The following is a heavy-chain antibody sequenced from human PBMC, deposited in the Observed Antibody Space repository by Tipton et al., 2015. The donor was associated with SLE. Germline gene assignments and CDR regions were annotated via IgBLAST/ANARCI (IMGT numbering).Heavy chain of an antibody. CDR3: ACYDPPYAFDI. D-gene: IGHD5-12*01. V-gene: IGHV4-31*03. J-gene: IGHJ3*02. CDR2: IDYSGNT. Sequence: TLSLTCTVSGAYIDRGAYYWSGVRQHPGKGLERIGNIDYSGNTYLSPSLQSRVAISLDTSKNQFSLQLSSVTAADTAVYYCACYDPPYAFDIWGQGTRVTVSS. CDR1: GAYIDRGAYY.